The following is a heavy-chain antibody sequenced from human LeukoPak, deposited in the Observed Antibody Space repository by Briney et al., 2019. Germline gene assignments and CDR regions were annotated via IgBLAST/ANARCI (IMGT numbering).Heavy chain of an antibody. D-gene: IGHD3-3*01. CDR2: IRSKTKSGET. CDR1: GFTFSDSV. CDR3: TSPAHDFDIWSGYYSL. V-gene: IGHV3-73*01. Sequence: PGGSLRLSCYVSGFTFSDSVIHWVRHAAGKGLEWVGRIRSKTKSGETAYAAPVKGRFTISRDDSKDTAYLQMNSLKPEDTAVYYCTSPAHDFDIWSGYYSLWGHGTQVTVSS. J-gene: IGHJ4*01.